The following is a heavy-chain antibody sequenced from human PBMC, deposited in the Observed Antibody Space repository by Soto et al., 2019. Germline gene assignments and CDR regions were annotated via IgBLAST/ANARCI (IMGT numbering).Heavy chain of an antibody. Sequence: QVLLVQSGAEVRKPGASVKVSCKASGFVFTHYGVHWVRLAPGQRLEWMGWINAGSGNTKYSESFQGRCSITRDTSANTVHMELGSLASEDEAVYYCARKIFCNTWCYNDMDVWGQGTTVTVSS. V-gene: IGHV1-3*01. CDR1: GFVFTHYG. CDR3: ARKIFCNTWCYNDMDV. CDR2: INAGSGNT. D-gene: IGHD2-8*01. J-gene: IGHJ6*02.